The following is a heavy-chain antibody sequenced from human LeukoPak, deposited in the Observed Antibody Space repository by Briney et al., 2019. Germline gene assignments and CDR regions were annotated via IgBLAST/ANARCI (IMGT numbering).Heavy chain of an antibody. CDR2: INHSGST. V-gene: IGHV4-34*01. Sequence: SETLSLTCAVYGGSFSGYYWSWIRQPPGKGLEWIGEINHSGSTNYNPSLKSRVTISVDTSKNQFSLKLSSVTAADTAVYYCARGGVGYCSSTSCYGIRYFQHWGQGTLVTAST. CDR3: ARGGVGYCSSTSCYGIRYFQH. CDR1: GGSFSGYY. J-gene: IGHJ1*01. D-gene: IGHD2-2*01.